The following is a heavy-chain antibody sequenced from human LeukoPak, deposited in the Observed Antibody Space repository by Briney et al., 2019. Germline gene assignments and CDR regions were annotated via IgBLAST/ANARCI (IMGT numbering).Heavy chain of an antibody. D-gene: IGHD3-10*01. V-gene: IGHV3-48*03. CDR1: GFTFSSYD. CDR2: ISPSSTRI. Sequence: GGSLRLSCAASGFTFSSYDMNWVRQAPGKGLEWVSYISPSSTRIDYAASVRGRFTISRDNAKNSLYLQMNSLRAEDAAAYYCVRGRGAGPGAHFDYWGQGTLVTVSS. CDR3: VRGRGAGPGAHFDY. J-gene: IGHJ4*02.